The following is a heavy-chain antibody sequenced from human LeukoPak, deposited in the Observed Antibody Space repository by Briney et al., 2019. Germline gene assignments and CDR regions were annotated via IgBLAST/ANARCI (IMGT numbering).Heavy chain of an antibody. CDR1: GFTFSSYA. CDR3: AKEARLYDFWSGYSNWFDP. CDR2: ISGSGGST. D-gene: IGHD3-3*01. J-gene: IGHJ5*02. Sequence: GGSLRLSCAASGFTFSSYAMSWVRQAPGKGLEWVSTISGSGGSTYYADSVKGRFTISRDNSKNMLYVQMNSLRAEDTAVYYCAKEARLYDFWSGYSNWFDPWGQGTLVTVSS. V-gene: IGHV3-23*01.